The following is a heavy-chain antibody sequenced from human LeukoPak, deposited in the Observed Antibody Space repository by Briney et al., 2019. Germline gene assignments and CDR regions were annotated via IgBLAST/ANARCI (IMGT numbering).Heavy chain of an antibody. J-gene: IGHJ4*02. CDR3: AKDDLGYCSSTSCYAVDY. Sequence: PGGSLRLSCAASGFSVRNNHMSWVRQAPGKGLEWVAVMPYDGSNKYYADSVKGRFSISRDNSKNMLYLQMNSLRAEDTAVYYCAKDDLGYCSSTSCYAVDYWGQGTLVTVSS. CDR1: GFSVRNNH. D-gene: IGHD2-2*01. CDR2: MPYDGSNK. V-gene: IGHV3-30*18.